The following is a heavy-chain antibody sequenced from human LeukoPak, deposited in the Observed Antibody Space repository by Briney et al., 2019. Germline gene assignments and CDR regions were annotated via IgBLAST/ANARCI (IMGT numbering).Heavy chain of an antibody. J-gene: IGHJ3*02. D-gene: IGHD4-23*01. Sequence: KAGESLQISCKGSGYIFTSYWIGWVRQLPGKGLEWMGIIYPGDSDTRYSPSFQGQVTISADKSISTAYLQWSSLKASDTAMYYCARRYGGIVVDAFDIWGQGTMVTVSS. CDR3: ARRYGGIVVDAFDI. V-gene: IGHV5-51*01. CDR2: IYPGDSDT. CDR1: GYIFTSYW.